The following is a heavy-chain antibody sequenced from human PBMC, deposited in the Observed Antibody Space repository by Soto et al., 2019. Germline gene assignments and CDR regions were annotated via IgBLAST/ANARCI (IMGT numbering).Heavy chain of an antibody. J-gene: IGHJ4*02. D-gene: IGHD3-9*01. CDR2: ISYDGSNK. Sequence: GGSLRLACAASGSTFSSYGMHWVRQAPGKGLEWVAVISYDGSNKYYADSVKGRFTISRDNSKNTLHLQMNSLRAEDTAVYYCAKLALYYDILTGPDYWGQGTLVTVSS. CDR1: GSTFSSYG. V-gene: IGHV3-30*18. CDR3: AKLALYYDILTGPDY.